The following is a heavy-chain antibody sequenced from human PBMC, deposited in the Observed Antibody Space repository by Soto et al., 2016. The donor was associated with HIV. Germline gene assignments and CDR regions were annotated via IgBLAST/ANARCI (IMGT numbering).Heavy chain of an antibody. D-gene: IGHD3-9*01. CDR3: TRLDDVLRHFDWLSAFDS. Sequence: EVQLVESGGDLVQPGGSLKLSCAASGFTFSGSAMHWVRQASGKGLEWVGRIRSKANTYATAYAASVKGRFSISRDDSKNTAYLQMNSLKTEDTAVHYCTRLDDVLRHFDWLSAFDSWGQGTLVTVSS. CDR1: GFTFSGSA. CDR2: IRSKANTYAT. J-gene: IGHJ4*02. V-gene: IGHV3-73*01.